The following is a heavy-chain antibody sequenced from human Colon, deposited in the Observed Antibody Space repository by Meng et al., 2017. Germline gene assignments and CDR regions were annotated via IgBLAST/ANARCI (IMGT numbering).Heavy chain of an antibody. CDR3: AASSGWYRIDS. CDR2: FHYTGPI. CDR1: GVSVTSGQF. Sequence: GPLLGPGHGLVIPAWSSPLPCGFSGVSVTSGQFWTWVRQPPGKGLEWIGEFHYTGPINYKPSLMSRVTISVDASRNQFSLRLTSVTAADTAVYYCAASSGWYRIDSWGQGTLVTVSS. D-gene: IGHD6-19*01. V-gene: IGHV4-4*02. J-gene: IGHJ4*02.